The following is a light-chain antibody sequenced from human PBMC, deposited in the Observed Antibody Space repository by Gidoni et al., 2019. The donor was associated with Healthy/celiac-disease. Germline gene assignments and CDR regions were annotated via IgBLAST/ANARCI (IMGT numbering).Light chain of an antibody. CDR2: DAS. Sequence: EIVLTQSPATLSLSPGERATLPCRASQSVSSYLAWYQQKPGQAPRLLIYDASNSPTGIPARFSGSGSGTDFTLTISSLEPEDFAVYYCQQRSNWPRSTFGGGTKVEIK. CDR3: QQRSNWPRST. V-gene: IGKV3-11*01. J-gene: IGKJ4*01. CDR1: QSVSSY.